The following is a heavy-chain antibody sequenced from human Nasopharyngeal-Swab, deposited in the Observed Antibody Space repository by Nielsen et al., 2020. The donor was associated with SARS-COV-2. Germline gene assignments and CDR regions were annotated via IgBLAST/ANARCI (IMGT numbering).Heavy chain of an antibody. V-gene: IGHV1-18*01. D-gene: IGHD3-22*01. CDR1: GYTFSNYG. CDR3: ATGHLPLAYYDSSAHGWY. CDR2: ISSYNGNT. Sequence: ASVKVSCKASGYTFSNYGISWVRQAPGQGLEWMGWISSYNGNTNYAQKLQGRVTMTTDTSTRTAYMELSSLRSEDTAVYYCATGHLPLAYYDSSAHGWYWGQGTLVTVSS. J-gene: IGHJ4*02.